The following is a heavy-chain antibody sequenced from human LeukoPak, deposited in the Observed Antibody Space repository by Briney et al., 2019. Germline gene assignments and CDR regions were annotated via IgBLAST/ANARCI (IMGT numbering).Heavy chain of an antibody. CDR1: GFTFSSSW. V-gene: IGHV3-7*05. CDR2: IKQDGGDK. J-gene: IGHJ4*02. D-gene: IGHD6-19*01. Sequence: PGGSLRLSCAASGFTFSSSWMTWVRQAPGKGLEWVANIKQDGGDKYYVDSVKGRFTISRDNAKSSLYLQMNSLRAEDTALYYCARGGYNSGWTFDYWGQGTLATVSS. CDR3: ARGGYNSGWTFDY.